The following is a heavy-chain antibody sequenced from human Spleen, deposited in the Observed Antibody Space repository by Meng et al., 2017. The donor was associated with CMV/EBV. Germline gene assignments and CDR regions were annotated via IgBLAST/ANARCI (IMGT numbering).Heavy chain of an antibody. CDR2: INPSGGST. J-gene: IGHJ4*02. CDR3: ARDDSYASGSS. V-gene: IGHV1-46*01. D-gene: IGHD3-10*01. Sequence: ASVKVSCKASGYTFTSFGISWMRQAPGQGLEWMGIINPSGGSTSYAQKFQGRVTMTRDTSTSTVYMELSSLRSEDTAVYYCARDDSYASGSSWGQGTLVTVSS. CDR1: GYTFTSFG.